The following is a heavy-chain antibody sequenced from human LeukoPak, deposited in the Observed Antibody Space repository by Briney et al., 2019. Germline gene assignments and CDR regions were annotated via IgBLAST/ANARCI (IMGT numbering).Heavy chain of an antibody. J-gene: IGHJ4*02. Sequence: SETLSLTCTVSGGSISNKYWSWIRQSPGKGLEWIGYIYSSGSTDYNPSLKSRVTVSVDTSKNQFSLKLNSVTAADTALYYCARHGLKLVGASTIYFDSWGQGTLVSVSS. CDR1: GGSISNKY. CDR3: ARHGLKLVGASTIYFDS. CDR2: IYSSGST. V-gene: IGHV4-59*08. D-gene: IGHD1-26*01.